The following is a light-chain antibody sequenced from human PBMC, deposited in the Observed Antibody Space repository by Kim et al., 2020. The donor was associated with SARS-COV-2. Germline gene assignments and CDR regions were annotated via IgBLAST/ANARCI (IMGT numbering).Light chain of an antibody. CDR3: SSYTSSSTLVV. J-gene: IGLJ2*01. V-gene: IGLV2-14*03. CDR1: SSDIGGSYNY. CDR2: DVS. Sequence: QSALTQPASVSGSPGQSITISCTGTSSDIGGSYNYVSWYQQHPGNAPKLMIYDVSNRPSGVSNRFSGSKSGNTASLTISGLQAEDEADYYCSSYTSSSTLVVFGGGTKLTVL.